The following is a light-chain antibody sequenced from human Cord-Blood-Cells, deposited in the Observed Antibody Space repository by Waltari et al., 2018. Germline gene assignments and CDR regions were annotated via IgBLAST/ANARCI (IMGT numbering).Light chain of an antibody. CDR1: QSISSY. J-gene: IGKJ2*01. Sequence: DIQLTQSPSSLSASVGDRVSITLPASQSISSYLTWYQQKPGQAPNLLIYAASSLQSGVPSRFSGSGSETDFTLTISSLQPEDFATYDFQQSYSTPRTFGQGTNLDIK. V-gene: IGKV1-39*01. CDR3: QQSYSTPRT. CDR2: AAS.